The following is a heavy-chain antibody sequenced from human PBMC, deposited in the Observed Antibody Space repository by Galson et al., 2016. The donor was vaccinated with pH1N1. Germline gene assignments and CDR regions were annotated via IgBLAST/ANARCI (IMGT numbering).Heavy chain of an antibody. Sequence: SVKVSCKASGGTSSSYTINWVRQAPGQGLEWVGRIIPILGIANYAQKFQGRVTITADKSTSTAYMEVTTLRSEDTAVYYCARDSRLSPCLYYNGMDLWGQGTTVTVSS. CDR2: IIPILGIA. D-gene: IGHD2-15*01. CDR1: GGTSSSYT. CDR3: ARDSRLSPCLYYNGMDL. J-gene: IGHJ6*02. V-gene: IGHV1-69*02.